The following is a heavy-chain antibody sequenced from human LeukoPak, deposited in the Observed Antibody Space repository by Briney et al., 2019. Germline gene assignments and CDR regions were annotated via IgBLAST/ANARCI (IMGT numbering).Heavy chain of an antibody. D-gene: IGHD3-22*01. V-gene: IGHV3-9*01. CDR2: ISWNSGSI. CDR3: AKDPGRGSSGYYYGSDYYYGMDV. CDR1: GFTFDDYA. Sequence: GGSLRLSCAASGFTFDDYAMHWVRQAPGKGLEWVSGISWNSGSIGYVDSVKGRFTISRDNAKNSLYLQMNSLRAEDTALYYCAKDPGRGSSGYYYGSDYYYGMDVWGQGTTVTVSS. J-gene: IGHJ6*02.